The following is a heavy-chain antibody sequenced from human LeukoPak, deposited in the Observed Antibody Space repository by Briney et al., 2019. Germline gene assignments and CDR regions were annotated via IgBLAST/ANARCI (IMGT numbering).Heavy chain of an antibody. CDR1: GGTFSSYA. CDR2: IIPIFGTA. J-gene: IGHJ4*02. V-gene: IGHV1-69*13. D-gene: IGHD2-2*01. Sequence: ASVKVSCKASGGTFSSYAISWVRQAPGQGLEWMGGIIPIFGTANYAQKFQGRVTITADESTSTAYMELSSLRSEDTAVYYCARDQYCSSTSCYDGFDYWGQGTLVTVSS. CDR3: ARDQYCSSTSCYDGFDY.